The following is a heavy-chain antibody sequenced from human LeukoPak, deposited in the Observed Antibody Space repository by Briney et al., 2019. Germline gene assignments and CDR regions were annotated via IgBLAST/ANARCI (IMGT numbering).Heavy chain of an antibody. V-gene: IGHV3-23*01. D-gene: IGHD6-13*01. CDR3: AKDSDSWPQYNWFDP. Sequence: GGSLRLSCAASGFTFSSYAMSWVRQAPGKGLEWVSAISGSGGSTYYADSVKGRFTISRDNSKNTLYLQMNSLRAEDTAVYYCAKDSDSWPQYNWFDPWGQGTLVTVSS. CDR2: ISGSGGST. J-gene: IGHJ5*02. CDR1: GFTFSSYA.